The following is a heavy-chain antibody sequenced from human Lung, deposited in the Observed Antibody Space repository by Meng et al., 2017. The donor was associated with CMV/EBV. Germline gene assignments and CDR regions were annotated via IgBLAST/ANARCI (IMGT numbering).Heavy chain of an antibody. D-gene: IGHD2/OR15-2a*01. CDR2: ISTYTGTP. CDR3: ARGGNFDP. J-gene: IGHJ5*02. CDR1: GHPFSTYP. V-gene: IGHV7-4-1*02. Sequence: QLVHSVSILKQPGASAKVSCRAFGHPFSTYPINWVRQAHGRGPEWMGWISTYTGTPTHTQGSTGRFLFSLDTSVSTAYHQSSRLKAEETAVYYCARGGNFDPWGQGTLVTVSS.